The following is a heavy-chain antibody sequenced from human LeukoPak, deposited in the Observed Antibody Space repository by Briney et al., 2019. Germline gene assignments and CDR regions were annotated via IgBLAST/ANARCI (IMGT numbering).Heavy chain of an antibody. CDR1: GFTFSSYA. CDR3: AKIGDILTGYHQAPGY. D-gene: IGHD3-9*01. Sequence: PGGSLRLSCAASGFTFSSYAMSWVRQAPGKGLEWVSAITGSGGSTYYADSVKGRFTISRDNSKNTLYLQMNSLRAEDTAVYYCAKIGDILTGYHQAPGYWGQGTLVTVSS. J-gene: IGHJ4*02. CDR2: ITGSGGST. V-gene: IGHV3-23*01.